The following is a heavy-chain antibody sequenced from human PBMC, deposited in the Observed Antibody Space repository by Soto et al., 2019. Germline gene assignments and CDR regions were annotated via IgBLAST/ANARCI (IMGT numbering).Heavy chain of an antibody. CDR1: GYSVATNSAP. J-gene: IGHJ6*02. V-gene: IGHV6-1*01. D-gene: IGHD4-4*01. CDR3: ARDSGEMATVDYYSSGMDV. CDR2: TYYRSKWYN. Sequence: PSQTLSLTCAISGYSVATNSAPWDWFRQSPSRGLEWLGRTYYRSKWYNDYAVSVKSRITINPDTSKNQFSLQLNSVTPEDTAVYYCARDSGEMATVDYYSSGMDVWGQGTTVTVSS.